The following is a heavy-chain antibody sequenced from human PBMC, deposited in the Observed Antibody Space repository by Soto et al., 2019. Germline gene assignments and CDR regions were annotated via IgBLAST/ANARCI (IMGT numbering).Heavy chain of an antibody. J-gene: IGHJ3*01. D-gene: IGHD2-8*01. CDR1: GGTSSLNI. CDR2: IIPVLDRA. V-gene: IGHV1-69*04. CDR3: ARECNPLDL. Sequence: QVQLVQSGAEVKKPGSSVKVSCKASGGTSSLNITTGVRHAPGQGLEWMGRIIPVLDRAHYAHTLQDRLTISADKSTSTAYLELRRLTADDTAVYFCARECNPLDLWGQGTMVIVSS.